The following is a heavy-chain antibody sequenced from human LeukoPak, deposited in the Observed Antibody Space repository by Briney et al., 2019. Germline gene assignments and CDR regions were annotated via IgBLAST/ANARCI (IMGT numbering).Heavy chain of an antibody. CDR1: GGSISSISYY. D-gene: IGHD3-10*01. CDR3: ASHSSSYGSTNY. Sequence: SETLSLTCTVSGGSISSISYYWGWIRQPPGKGLEWIGSISYSGTTYYNPSLKSRVIISVDTSKNQFSLKLNSVTAADTAVYYCASHSSSYGSTNYWGQGSLVTVSS. J-gene: IGHJ4*02. CDR2: ISYSGTT. V-gene: IGHV4-39*07.